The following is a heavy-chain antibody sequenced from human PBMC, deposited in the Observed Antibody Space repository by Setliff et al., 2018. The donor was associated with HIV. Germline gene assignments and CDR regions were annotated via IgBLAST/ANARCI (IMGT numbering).Heavy chain of an antibody. CDR3: AREIGITKSPYWYFDL. CDR2: IYSSGST. D-gene: IGHD2-21*01. Sequence: NPSETLSLTCTVSGASISSHYRTWIRQPPGKGLEWIGSIYSSGSTNYNPSLKSRLTISLDTSENQLSLKFNSVTAADTAVYFCAREIGITKSPYWYFDLWGRGTLVTVSS. J-gene: IGHJ2*01. V-gene: IGHV4-59*11. CDR1: GASISSHY.